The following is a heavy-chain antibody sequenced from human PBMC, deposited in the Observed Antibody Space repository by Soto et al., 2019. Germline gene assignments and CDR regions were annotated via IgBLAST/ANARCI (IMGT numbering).Heavy chain of an antibody. J-gene: IGHJ3*02. CDR1: RFSFSDYG. CDR2: IRDDGSAT. D-gene: IGHD2-15*01. Sequence: QVQLVESGGGVVQPGGSRRLSCEASRFSFSDYGMHWVRQAPGKGLEWVALIRDDGSATYYSDSVKGRFAISRDNSKNTLYLQMNRLRAEDTAVYYCATSTLTDAFDIGGQGTMVSVSS. CDR3: ATSTLTDAFDI. V-gene: IGHV3-30*02.